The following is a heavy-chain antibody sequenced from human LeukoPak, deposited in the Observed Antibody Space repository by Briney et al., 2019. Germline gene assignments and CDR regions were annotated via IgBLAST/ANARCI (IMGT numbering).Heavy chain of an antibody. Sequence: SETLSLTCTVSGGSISSISYYWGWIRQPPGKGLEWIVSMSYSGHTYYNPSLKSRVTTSIDTSKNQLSLNLKSVTAADTAVYYCARDRDVDAFDSWGHGTLVTVSS. V-gene: IGHV4-39*07. CDR2: MSYSGHT. CDR1: GGSISSISYY. D-gene: IGHD2-15*01. CDR3: ARDRDVDAFDS. J-gene: IGHJ4*01.